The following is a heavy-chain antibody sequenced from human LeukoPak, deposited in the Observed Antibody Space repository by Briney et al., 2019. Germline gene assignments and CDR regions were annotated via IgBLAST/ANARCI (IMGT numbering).Heavy chain of an antibody. CDR3: ATTNYYDSSGDLGY. CDR2: INPNSGGT. Sequence: ASVKVSCKVSGYTFTGYYMHWVRQAPGQGLEWMGWINPNSGGTNYAQKFQGRVTMTRDTSISTAYMELSRLRSDDTAVYYCATTNYYDSSGDLGYWGQGTLVTVSS. D-gene: IGHD3-22*01. V-gene: IGHV1-2*02. CDR1: GYTFTGYY. J-gene: IGHJ4*02.